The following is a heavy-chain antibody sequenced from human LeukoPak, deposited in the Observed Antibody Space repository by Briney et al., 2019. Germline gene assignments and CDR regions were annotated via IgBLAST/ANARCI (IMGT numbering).Heavy chain of an antibody. D-gene: IGHD3-16*01. J-gene: IGHJ4*02. CDR1: GFTVSNNY. CDR2: IYSGDNT. Sequence: PPGGSLRLSCAASGFTVSNNYMSWVRQAQGKGLEWVSVIYSGDNTYYVESVKGRFTISRDNSKNTLFLQMNRLRAEDTAVYYCAGRRVLDASFDYWGQGTLVTVSS. CDR3: AGRRVLDASFDY. V-gene: IGHV3-66*02.